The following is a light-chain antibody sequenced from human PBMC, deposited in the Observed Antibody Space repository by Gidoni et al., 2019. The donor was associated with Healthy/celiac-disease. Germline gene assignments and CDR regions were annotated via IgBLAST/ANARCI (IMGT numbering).Light chain of an antibody. CDR2: AAS. CDR1: QGISSY. V-gene: IGKV1-9*01. J-gene: IGKJ5*01. CDR3: QQLNSYLIT. Sequence: DIQLTQSPSFLSSSVGDRVTITCRASQGISSYLAWYQQKPGKAPKLLIYAASTWQSGVPSRFSGSGSGTEFTLTISSLQPEDFATYYCQQLNSYLITFGQGTRLEIK.